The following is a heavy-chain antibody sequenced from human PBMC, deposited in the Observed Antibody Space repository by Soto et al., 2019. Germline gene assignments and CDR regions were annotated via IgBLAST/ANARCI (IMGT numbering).Heavy chain of an antibody. CDR2: ITTSGDDT. CDR1: GFTFSSYA. D-gene: IGHD6-13*01. V-gene: IGHV3-23*01. J-gene: IGHJ4*02. CDR3: AYGGSWFNY. Sequence: EVQLLESGGGLVQPGGSLRLSCSTSGFTFSSYAMSWVRQPPGEGLEWVSGITTSGDDTYYADSVKGRFTISRDNSKNTLYLQMSSLRGDDTAVYYCAYGGSWFNYWGQGTLVTVSS.